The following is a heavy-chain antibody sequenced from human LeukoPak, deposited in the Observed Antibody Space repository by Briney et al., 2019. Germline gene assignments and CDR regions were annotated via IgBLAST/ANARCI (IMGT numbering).Heavy chain of an antibody. CDR1: GFTFSSYW. CDR2: ISGSGADT. Sequence: GGSLRLSCAASGFTFSSYWIHWVRQAPGKGLEWVSGISGSGADTYYADSVKGRFTISRDDSKNTLYLQMQRLRAEDTAVYYCARSRAAVAGYFDCWGQGTLVTVSS. D-gene: IGHD6-19*01. CDR3: ARSRAAVAGYFDC. V-gene: IGHV3-23*01. J-gene: IGHJ4*02.